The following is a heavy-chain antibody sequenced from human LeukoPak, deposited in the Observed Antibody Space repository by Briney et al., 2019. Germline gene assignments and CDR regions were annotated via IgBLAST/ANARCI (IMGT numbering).Heavy chain of an antibody. D-gene: IGHD1-7*01. CDR2: ISSSSSYI. CDR1: GFTFSSYS. J-gene: IGHJ6*03. CDR3: ARDWNYIHYYYYMDV. V-gene: IGHV3-21*01. Sequence: GGSLRLSCAASGFTFSSYSMNWVRQAPGKGLEWVSSISSSSSYIYYADSVKGRFTIPRDNAKNSLYLQMNRLRAEDTAVYYCARDWNYIHYYYYMDVWGKGTTVTVSS.